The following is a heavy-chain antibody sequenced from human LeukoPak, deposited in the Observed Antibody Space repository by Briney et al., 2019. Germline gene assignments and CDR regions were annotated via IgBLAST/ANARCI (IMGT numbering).Heavy chain of an antibody. J-gene: IGHJ6*03. CDR2: IYSGGST. CDR3: ARGRKYYGTGSYWVDSYYYYYMDV. D-gene: IGHD3-10*01. CDR1: GFTVSSNY. Sequence: GGSLRLSCAASGFTVSSNYMSWVRQAPGKGLEWVSVIYSGGSTYYADSVKGRFTISRDNSKNTLYLQMNSLRAEDTAVYYCARGRKYYGTGSYWVDSYYYYYMDVWGKGTTVTVSS. V-gene: IGHV3-53*01.